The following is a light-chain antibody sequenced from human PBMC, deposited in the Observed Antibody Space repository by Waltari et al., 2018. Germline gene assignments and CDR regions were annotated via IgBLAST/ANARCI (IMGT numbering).Light chain of an antibody. CDR2: GAS. J-gene: IGKJ2*01. CDR3: QQYNNWPPYT. V-gene: IGKV3-15*01. Sequence: EIVMTQSPATLSVSPGERATLSCRASRSISSDLAWYQQKPGQAPRRLIYGASTRATGIPARFSGSGSGTEFTLTISSLQSEDFAVYYCQQYNNWPPYTFGQGTKLEIK. CDR1: RSISSD.